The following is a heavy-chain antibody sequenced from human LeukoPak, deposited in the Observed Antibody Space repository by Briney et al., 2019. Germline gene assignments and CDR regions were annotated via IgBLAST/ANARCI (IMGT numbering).Heavy chain of an antibody. CDR1: GGSISSGSYY. V-gene: IGHV4-61*02. J-gene: IGHJ5*02. Sequence: SQTLSLTCTVSGGSISSGSYYWSWIRQPAGKGLEWIGRIYTSGSTNYNPSLKSRVTISVDTSKNQFSLKLSSVTAADTAVYYCARCGEYNGRSSTSCYKNWFDPWGQGTLVTVSS. CDR2: IYTSGST. CDR3: ARCGEYNGRSSTSCYKNWFDP. D-gene: IGHD2-2*02.